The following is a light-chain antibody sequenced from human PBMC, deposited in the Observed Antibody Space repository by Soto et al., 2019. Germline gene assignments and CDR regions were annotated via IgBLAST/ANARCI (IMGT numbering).Light chain of an antibody. CDR1: QSVSSN. J-gene: IGKJ1*01. CDR3: QQYNNLPQT. CDR2: GAS. V-gene: IGKV3-15*01. Sequence: EIVMTQSPATLSVSPGERATLSCRASQSVSSNLAWYQQKPGQAPRLLIYGASTRATGIPARFSGSGSGTEFTLTISSLQSEDFAVYYCQQYNNLPQTFGHGIKMEIK.